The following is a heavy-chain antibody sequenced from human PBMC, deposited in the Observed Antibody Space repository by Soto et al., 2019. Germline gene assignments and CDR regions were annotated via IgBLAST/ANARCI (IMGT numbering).Heavy chain of an antibody. CDR2: INHSGST. CDR3: ARHWTGHYDSSGSDYFDY. CDR1: GWNFRGYY. V-gene: IGHV4-34*01. D-gene: IGHD3-22*01. J-gene: IGHJ4*02. Sequence: SETHSHTSTFYGWNFRGYYWSWIRQPTGKGLEWIGEINHSGSTNYNPSLKSRVTISVDTSKNQFSLKLSSVTAADTAVYYCARHWTGHYDSSGSDYFDYWGQGTLVTVSS.